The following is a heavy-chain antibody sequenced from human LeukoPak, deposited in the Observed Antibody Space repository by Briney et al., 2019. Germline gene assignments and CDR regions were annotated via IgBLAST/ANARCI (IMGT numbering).Heavy chain of an antibody. D-gene: IGHD6-19*01. Sequence: AGSLRLSCAASGFTVSSNYMSWVRQAPGKGLEWVSVIYSGGSTYYADSVKGRFTISRDNSKNTLYLQMNSLRAEDTAVYYCANELAVAGTTLYFDQWGQGTLVTVSS. CDR3: ANELAVAGTTLYFDQ. CDR1: GFTVSSNY. J-gene: IGHJ4*01. CDR2: IYSGGST. V-gene: IGHV3-53*01.